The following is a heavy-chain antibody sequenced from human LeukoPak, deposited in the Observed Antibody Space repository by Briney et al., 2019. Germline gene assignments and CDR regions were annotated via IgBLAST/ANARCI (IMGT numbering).Heavy chain of an antibody. Sequence: GGSLRLSCAASGFTFSSYAMHWVRQAPGRGLEYVSAISSNGGSTYYANSVKGRFTISRDNSKNTLYLQMGSLRAEDMAVYYCARSPGDCSSTSCKYYFDYWGQGTLVTVSS. CDR2: ISSNGGST. V-gene: IGHV3-64*01. D-gene: IGHD2-2*01. CDR3: ARSPGDCSSTSCKYYFDY. J-gene: IGHJ4*02. CDR1: GFTFSSYA.